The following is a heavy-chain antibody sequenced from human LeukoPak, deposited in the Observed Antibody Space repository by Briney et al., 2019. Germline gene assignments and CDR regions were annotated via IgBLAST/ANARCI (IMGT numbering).Heavy chain of an antibody. CDR3: ARGGRYCSSTSCYTRPFDY. D-gene: IGHD2-2*02. J-gene: IGHJ4*02. CDR2: MNQDGSRK. V-gene: IGHV3-7*01. Sequence: PGGSLRLSCVASGFTFSSSWMSWVRQGPGKGPEWVANMNQDGSRKYYVDSVKGRFTISRDNAKNSLYLQMNSLRDEDTAVYYCARGGRYCSSTSCYTRPFDYWGQGTLVTVSS. CDR1: GFTFSSSW.